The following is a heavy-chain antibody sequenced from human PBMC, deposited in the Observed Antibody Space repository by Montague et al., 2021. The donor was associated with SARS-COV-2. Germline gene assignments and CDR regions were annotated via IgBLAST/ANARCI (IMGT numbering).Heavy chain of an antibody. CDR1: GGSISSYY. CDR3: ARHPSYSSGWYDWFDP. V-gene: IGHV4-59*08. Sequence: SETLSLTCTVSGGSISSYYWSWIRQPPGKGLEWIGYIFYSGNTNXXPSLKSRVTISIDTSKNQFSLKLRSVTAADTAVYYCARHPSYSSGWYDWFDPWGQGTLVTVSS. CDR2: IFYSGNT. J-gene: IGHJ5*02. D-gene: IGHD6-19*01.